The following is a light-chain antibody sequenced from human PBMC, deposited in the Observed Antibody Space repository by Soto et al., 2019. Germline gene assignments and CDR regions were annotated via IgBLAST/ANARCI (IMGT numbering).Light chain of an antibody. CDR3: RQYDGYSPQT. CDR1: QSISSW. J-gene: IGKJ1*01. CDR2: DAS. Sequence: DIQMTQSPSTLSASVGDRVTITCRASQSISSWLAWYQQKPGKAPKLLIYDASTLEPGVPSRFRGSGSGTEFTLTINGLQPDDFATYYCRQYDGYSPQTFGQGTKVDIK. V-gene: IGKV1-5*01.